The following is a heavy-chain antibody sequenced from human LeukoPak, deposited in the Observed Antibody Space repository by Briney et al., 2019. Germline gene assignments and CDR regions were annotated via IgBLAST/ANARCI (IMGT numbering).Heavy chain of an antibody. CDR2: ISSSNSYI. V-gene: IGHV3-21*01. Sequence: GGSLRLSCAASGFTFSSYSMNWVRQAPGKGLEWVSSISSSNSYIYNADSVKGRFTISRDNAKNSLYLQMNSLRAEDTAVYYCARDQGLLVVAGRFGYWGQGTPVIVSS. CDR3: ARDQGLLVVAGRFGY. CDR1: GFTFSSYS. J-gene: IGHJ4*02. D-gene: IGHD6-19*01.